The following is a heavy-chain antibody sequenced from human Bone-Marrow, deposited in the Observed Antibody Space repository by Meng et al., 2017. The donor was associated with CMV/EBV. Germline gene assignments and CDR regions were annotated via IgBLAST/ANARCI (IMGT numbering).Heavy chain of an antibody. D-gene: IGHD2-2*01. CDR2: INQGAIET. CDR1: GSTFSDNW. Sequence: GESLKISCAASGSTFSDNWMSWVRQAPGKGLEWVASINQGAIETHYMDSVKGRFTISRDNAKNSLYLQMNSLRAEDTAIYHCARYRAHPEYWGQGTLVTVSS. V-gene: IGHV3-7*01. J-gene: IGHJ4*02. CDR3: ARYRAHPEY.